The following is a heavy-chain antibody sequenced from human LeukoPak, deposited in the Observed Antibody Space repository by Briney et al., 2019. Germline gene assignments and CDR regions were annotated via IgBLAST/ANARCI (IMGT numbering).Heavy chain of an antibody. CDR3: ARDLWSGSPRSYYYYMDV. CDR1: GFTVSSNY. D-gene: IGHD1-26*01. Sequence: GGSLRLSCAASGFTVSSNYMSWVRQAPGKGLEWVSVIYSGGSTYYADSVKGRFTISRDHSKNTLYLQMNSLRAEDTAVYYCARDLWSGSPRSYYYYMDVWGKGTTVTISS. V-gene: IGHV3-66*01. J-gene: IGHJ6*03. CDR2: IYSGGST.